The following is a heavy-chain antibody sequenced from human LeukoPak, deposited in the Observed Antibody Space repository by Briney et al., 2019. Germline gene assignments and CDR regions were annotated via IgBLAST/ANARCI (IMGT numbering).Heavy chain of an antibody. CDR3: ARGLRTDDSSGYYY. D-gene: IGHD3-22*01. CDR2: INPNSGGT. Sequence: ASVTVSCKASGYTFTGYYMHWVRQAPGQGLESMGWINPNSGGTNYAQKFQGRVTMTRDTSISTAYMELSRLRSDDTAVYYCARGLRTDDSSGYYYWGQGTLVTVSS. CDR1: GYTFTGYY. V-gene: IGHV1-2*02. J-gene: IGHJ4*02.